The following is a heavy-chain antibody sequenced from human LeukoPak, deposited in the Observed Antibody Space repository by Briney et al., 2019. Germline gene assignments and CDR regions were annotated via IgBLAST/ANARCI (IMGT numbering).Heavy chain of an antibody. Sequence: GGSLRLSCTTSGFTFGDYAMSWVRQAPGKGLEWVGFIRSKAYGGTTEYAASVKGRFTISRDDSKSIAYLQMNSLKTEDTAVYYCTRVGPQYNFGPWGQGTLVTVSS. D-gene: IGHD1-1*01. V-gene: IGHV3-49*04. CDR3: TRVGPQYNFGP. CDR1: GFTFGDYA. J-gene: IGHJ5*02. CDR2: IRSKAYGGTT.